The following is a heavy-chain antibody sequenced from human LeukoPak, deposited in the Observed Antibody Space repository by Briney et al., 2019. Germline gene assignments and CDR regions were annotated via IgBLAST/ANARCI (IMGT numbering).Heavy chain of an antibody. CDR1: GFTFSSYS. CDR2: ISSSSSTI. D-gene: IGHD3-22*01. J-gene: IGHJ5*02. CDR3: ARVLSGSWDWFDP. Sequence: GGSLRLSCAASGFTFSSYSMNWVRQAPGKGLEWVSYISSSSSTIYYADSVKSRFTISRDNAKNSLYLQMNSLRAEDTAVYYCARVLSGSWDWFDPWGQGTLVTVSS. V-gene: IGHV3-48*01.